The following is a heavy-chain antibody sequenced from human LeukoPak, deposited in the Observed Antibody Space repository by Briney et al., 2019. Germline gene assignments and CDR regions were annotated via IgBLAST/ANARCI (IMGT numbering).Heavy chain of an antibody. CDR2: ISSASSTI. D-gene: IGHD2-21*01. CDR3: ARSEAVVINRFDM. J-gene: IGHJ3*02. Sequence: PGGSLRLSCAASGFILSDYYMTWIRQAPGKGLEWLSYISSASSTIDYADSVKGRVTISRDNAKSSVYLQMNSLTAEDTAVYYCARSEAVVINRFDMWGQGTMVTVSS. CDR1: GFILSDYY. V-gene: IGHV3-11*01.